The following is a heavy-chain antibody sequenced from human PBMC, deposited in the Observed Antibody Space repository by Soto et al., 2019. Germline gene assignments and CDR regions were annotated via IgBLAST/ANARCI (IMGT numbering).Heavy chain of an antibody. CDR1: GYDFTAYD. V-gene: IGHV1-8*02. CDR3: GRGPSPRAPEGGTPYYYPMDV. J-gene: IGHJ6*02. D-gene: IGHD2-15*01. CDR2: MNPINGAT. Sequence: RASVKVSCKASGYDFTAYDINWVRQASGQGLEWMGWMNPINGATGSARRFQGRVSMTRNTATGTAYLELTSLRSDDTAVYYCGRGPSPRAPEGGTPYYYPMDVWGQGTTVTVSS.